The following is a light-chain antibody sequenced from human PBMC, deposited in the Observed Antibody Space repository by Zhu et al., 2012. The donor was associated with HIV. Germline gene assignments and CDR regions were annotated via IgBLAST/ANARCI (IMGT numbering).Light chain of an antibody. V-gene: IGKV3-11*01. J-gene: IGKJ4*01. CDR3: QQRVNWPLT. CDR1: RSVSSF. CDR2: DAS. Sequence: IVLTQSPATLSLSPGERATVSCRASRSVSSFLAWYQQKPGQAPRLLIYDASKRAAGIPLRFSGSGSGTDFTLTISSLEPEDFAVYYCQQRVNWPLTFGGGTKVEIK.